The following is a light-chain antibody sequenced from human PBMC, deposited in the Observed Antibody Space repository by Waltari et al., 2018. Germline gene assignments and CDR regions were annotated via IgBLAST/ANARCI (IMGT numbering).Light chain of an antibody. CDR2: GAS. CDR3: QQYGSSPRS. V-gene: IGKV3-20*01. Sequence: EIVLTQSPGTLSLSPGERATLSCRASQRVSSSYLAWYQQTPGQAPRRLLYGASSRATGIPDRFSGSGSGTDFTLTISSLEPEDFAVYYCQQYGSSPRSFGQGTKVEIK. J-gene: IGKJ1*01. CDR1: QRVSSSY.